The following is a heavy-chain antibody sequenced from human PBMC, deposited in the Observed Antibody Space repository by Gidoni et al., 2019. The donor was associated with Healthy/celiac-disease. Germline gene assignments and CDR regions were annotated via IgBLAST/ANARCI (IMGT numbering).Heavy chain of an antibody. CDR2: IYYSGIT. J-gene: IGHJ4*02. V-gene: IGHV4-59*01. CDR3: ARGARYCGGDCYSY. D-gene: IGHD2-21*02. CDR1: GGYISNYY. Sequence: QVQLQESGPGLVKPSEILSLTCTVSGGYISNYYWNWIRQPPGMGLEWIGYIYYSGITNYTPSLKSRVTISADTSKNQFSLRLSSVTAADTAVYYCARGARYCGGDCYSYWGQGTPVTVSS.